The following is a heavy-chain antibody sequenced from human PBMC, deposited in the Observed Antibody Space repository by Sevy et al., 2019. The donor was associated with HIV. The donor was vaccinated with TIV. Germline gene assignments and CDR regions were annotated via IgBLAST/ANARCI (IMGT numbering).Heavy chain of an antibody. V-gene: IGHV4-34*01. CDR3: ARSPPIVVVPGAPSWFDP. D-gene: IGHD2-2*01. CDR1: GGSFSGYY. Sequence: SETLSLTCAVHGGSFSGYYWNWIRQPPGKGLEWVGEINHSGSTNYNPSLKSPVTISVDTSKNQFSLKLSSVTAADTAVYYCARSPPIVVVPGAPSWFDPWGQGTLVTVSS. CDR2: INHSGST. J-gene: IGHJ5*02.